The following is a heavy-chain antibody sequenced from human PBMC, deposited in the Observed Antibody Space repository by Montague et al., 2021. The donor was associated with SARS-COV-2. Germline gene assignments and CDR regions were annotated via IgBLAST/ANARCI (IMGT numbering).Heavy chain of an antibody. Sequence: SETLSLTCTVSGGSISSSNYYWGWIRQPPGKGLEWIGNMYYSGSTYYNPSLKSRVTISIDTSKNQFSLKLSSVTDADTAVYYCARDDIVLQGVTKGMDVWGQGTTVTVSS. CDR2: MYYSGST. J-gene: IGHJ6*02. V-gene: IGHV4-39*07. CDR1: GGSISSSNYY. CDR3: ARDDIVLQGVTKGMDV. D-gene: IGHD3-10*01.